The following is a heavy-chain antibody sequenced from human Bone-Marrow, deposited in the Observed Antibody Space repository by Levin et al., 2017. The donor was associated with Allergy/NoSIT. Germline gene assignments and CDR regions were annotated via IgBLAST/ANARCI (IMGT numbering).Heavy chain of an antibody. Sequence: GGSLRLSCAASGFIFSDYYMSWIRQAPGKGLEWLSYISSSGSMISYADSVKGRFTISRDNSKNTLYLQMSSLRAADTAIYYCATAGGRHGGNYPLDNWGQGTQVTVSS. J-gene: IGHJ4*02. CDR2: ISSSGSMI. V-gene: IGHV3-11*01. CDR1: GFIFSDYY. CDR3: ATAGGRHGGNYPLDN. D-gene: IGHD4/OR15-4a*01.